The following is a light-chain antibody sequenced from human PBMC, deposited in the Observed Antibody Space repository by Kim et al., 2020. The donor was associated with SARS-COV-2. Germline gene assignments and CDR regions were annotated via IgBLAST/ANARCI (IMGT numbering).Light chain of an antibody. CDR2: GAS. V-gene: IGKV3D-15*01. CDR1: QSVRTK. CDR3: QQYDNWPPIT. J-gene: IGKJ5*01. Sequence: SPGERATLSCRASQSVRTKLAWYQQKPGQAPRLLIYGASTRATGIPARFSGSGSGTDFTLTISSLQSEDFAFYFCQQYDNWPPITFGQGTRLEIK.